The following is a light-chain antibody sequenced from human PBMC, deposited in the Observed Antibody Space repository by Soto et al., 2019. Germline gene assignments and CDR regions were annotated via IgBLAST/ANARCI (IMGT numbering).Light chain of an antibody. V-gene: IGLV1-36*01. CDR2: YDD. CDR1: RSNIGDHA. CDR3: SAWDDSLNGYV. Sequence: QSVLTQPPSVSEAPRQRVTISCSGRRSNIGDHAVNWYQQVPGKAPKLLIYYDDLLPSGVSDRFSGSKSGTSASLAISGLQSDDEADYYCSAWDDSLNGYVFGTGTKLTVL. J-gene: IGLJ1*01.